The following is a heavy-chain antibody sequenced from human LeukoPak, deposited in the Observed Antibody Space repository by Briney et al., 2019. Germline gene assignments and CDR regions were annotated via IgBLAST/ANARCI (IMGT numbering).Heavy chain of an antibody. Sequence: PGGSLRLSCAASGFTFSSYSMTWVRQAPGKGLEWVSYISSGGNSIDYADSVEGRFTISRANAKNSLYLQMDSLRDEDTAVYYCARSYDAPYYYYGMDVWGQGTTVTVSS. V-gene: IGHV3-48*02. J-gene: IGHJ6*02. D-gene: IGHD3-3*01. CDR3: ARSYDAPYYYYGMDV. CDR1: GFTFSSYS. CDR2: ISSGGNSI.